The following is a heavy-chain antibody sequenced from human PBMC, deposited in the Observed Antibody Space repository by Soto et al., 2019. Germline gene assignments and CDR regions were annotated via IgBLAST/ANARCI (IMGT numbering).Heavy chain of an antibody. V-gene: IGHV4-31*03. CDR2: IFYIGST. CDR3: ARSVFP. CDR1: GCSISSGGYY. J-gene: IGHJ5*02. Sequence: QVQLQESGPGLVKPSQTLSLTCTVSGCSISSGGYYWNRIRQHPGKGLEWIGYIFYIGSTYYNSSLKSRVTISVDTSKNQFSLKLNSVTAADTAVYYCARSVFPWGQGTLVTVSS.